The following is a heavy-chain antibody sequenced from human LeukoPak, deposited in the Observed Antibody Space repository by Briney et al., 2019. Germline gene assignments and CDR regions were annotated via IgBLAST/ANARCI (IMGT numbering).Heavy chain of an antibody. J-gene: IGHJ4*02. CDR1: GFTFSSYA. CDR2: ISGSGGST. D-gene: IGHD3-16*01. Sequence: QPGGSLRLSCAASGFTFSSYAMSWVRQAPGKGLEWVSAISGSGGSTYYADSVKGRFTISRDNSKNTLYLQMNSLRAEDTAVYYCAKAPQSVYDYVWGSSQWFDYWGQGTLVTVSS. V-gene: IGHV3-23*01. CDR3: AKAPQSVYDYVWGSSQWFDY.